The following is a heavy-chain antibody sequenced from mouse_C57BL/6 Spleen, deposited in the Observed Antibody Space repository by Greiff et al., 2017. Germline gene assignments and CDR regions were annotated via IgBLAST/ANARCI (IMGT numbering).Heavy chain of an antibody. V-gene: IGHV1-80*01. CDR3: ARGGDYYGSSYDY. CDR1: GYAFSSYW. D-gene: IGHD1-1*01. CDR2: IYPGDGDT. J-gene: IGHJ2*01. Sequence: QVQLQQPGAELVKPGASVKISCKASGYAFSSYWMNWVKQRPGKGLEWIGQIYPGDGDTNYNGKFKGKATLTADKSSSTAYMQLSSLTSEDSAVYFCARGGDYYGSSYDYWGQGTTLTVSS.